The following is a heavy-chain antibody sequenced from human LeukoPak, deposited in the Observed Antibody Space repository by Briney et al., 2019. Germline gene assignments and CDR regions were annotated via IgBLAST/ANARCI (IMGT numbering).Heavy chain of an antibody. CDR1: GFTFSSYS. J-gene: IGHJ3*02. CDR3: ARDLVVGATIDAFDI. V-gene: IGHV3-48*01. CDR2: ISSSSSTI. Sequence: GGSLRLSCAASGFTFSSYSMNWVRQAPGKGLEWVSYISSSSSTIYYADSVKGRFTISRGNAKNSLYLQMNSLRAEDTAVYYCARDLVVGATIDAFDIWGQGTMVTVSS. D-gene: IGHD1-26*01.